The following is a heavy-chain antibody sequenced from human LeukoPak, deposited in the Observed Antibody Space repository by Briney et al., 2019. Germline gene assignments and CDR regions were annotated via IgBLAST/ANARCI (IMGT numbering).Heavy chain of an antibody. CDR1: GFTFSNYS. D-gene: IGHD3-22*01. CDR3: ATRSNTKYDSSGYYDYYYYMDV. V-gene: IGHV3-21*01. J-gene: IGHJ6*03. Sequence: PGGSLGLSCAASGFTFSNYSMNWVRQAPGKGLEWVSSIGSSSTYIKYADSVKGRFTISRDNAKNSLYLQMNSLRAEDTAVYYCATRSNTKYDSSGYYDYYYYMDVWGKGTTVTVSS. CDR2: IGSSSTYI.